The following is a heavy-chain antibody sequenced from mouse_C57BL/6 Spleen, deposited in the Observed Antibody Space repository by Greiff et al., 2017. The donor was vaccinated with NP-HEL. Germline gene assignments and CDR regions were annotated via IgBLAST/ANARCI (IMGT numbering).Heavy chain of an antibody. V-gene: IGHV10-1*01. Sequence: EVQGVASGGGLVQPKGSLKLSCAASGFSFNTYAMNWVRQAPGKGLEWVARIRSKSNNYATYYADSVKDRFTISRDDSESMLYLQMNNLKTEDTAMYYCVRNDGYYEFAYWGQGTLVTVSA. D-gene: IGHD2-3*01. CDR1: GFSFNTYA. J-gene: IGHJ3*01. CDR3: VRNDGYYEFAY. CDR2: IRSKSNNYAT.